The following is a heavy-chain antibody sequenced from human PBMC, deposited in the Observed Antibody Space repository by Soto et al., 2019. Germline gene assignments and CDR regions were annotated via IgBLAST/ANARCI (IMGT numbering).Heavy chain of an antibody. Sequence: PSETLSLTCTVSGGSISSGDYYWSWIRQPPGKGLEWIGYIYYSGSTYYNPSLKSRVTISVDTSKNQFSLKLSSVTAADTAVYYCARDQAMATPYYYYGMDVWGQGTTVTVSS. J-gene: IGHJ6*02. CDR3: ARDQAMATPYYYYGMDV. CDR1: GGSISSGDYY. V-gene: IGHV4-30-4*01. D-gene: IGHD5-18*01. CDR2: IYYSGST.